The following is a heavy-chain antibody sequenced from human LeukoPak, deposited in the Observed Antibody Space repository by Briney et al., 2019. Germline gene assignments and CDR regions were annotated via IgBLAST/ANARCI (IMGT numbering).Heavy chain of an antibody. J-gene: IGHJ4*02. CDR3: ARVVPDDFWSPYYFDY. CDR1: GGSISSYY. V-gene: IGHV4-59*08. D-gene: IGHD3-3*01. Sequence: SETLSLTCTVSGGSISSYYWSWIRQPPGKGLEWIGYIYYSGSTNYNPSLKSRDTISVDTSKNQFSLKLSSVTAADTAVYYCARVVPDDFWSPYYFDYWGQGTLVTVSS. CDR2: IYYSGST.